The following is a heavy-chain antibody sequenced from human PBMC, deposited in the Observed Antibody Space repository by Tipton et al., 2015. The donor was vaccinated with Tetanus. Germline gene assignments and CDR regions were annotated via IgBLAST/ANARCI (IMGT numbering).Heavy chain of an antibody. Sequence: SLRLSCAASGFMFSSYTMSWVRQAPGKGLECVSAIGGSGGASYYADSVKGRFTISRDNSKNTLYLQMNSLRAEDTAIYYCATKASPGLRNDYWGQGTLVTVSS. J-gene: IGHJ4*02. V-gene: IGHV3-23*01. CDR2: IGGSGGAS. CDR3: ATKASPGLRNDY. D-gene: IGHD1-14*01. CDR1: GFMFSSYT.